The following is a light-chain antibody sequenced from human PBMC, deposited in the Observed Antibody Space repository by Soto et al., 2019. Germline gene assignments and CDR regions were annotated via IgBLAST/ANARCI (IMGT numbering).Light chain of an antibody. Sequence: IHMTQSPSAMSAAVGDRSTITCRASQGIGNDGGAYQQKPGKAPTRLIYLTSSLQTGVPSWFSGSGSGTEVCLIIISLQPEDSVTYFCLQHNTYPRTFGQGTKVDIK. J-gene: IGKJ1*01. CDR2: LTS. CDR1: QGIGND. CDR3: LQHNTYPRT. V-gene: IGKV1-17*01.